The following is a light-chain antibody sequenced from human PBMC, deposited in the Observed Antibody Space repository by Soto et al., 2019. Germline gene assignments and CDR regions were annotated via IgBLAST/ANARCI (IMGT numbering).Light chain of an antibody. CDR2: GAS. CDR3: QQYKSWPPLT. CDR1: QSVGSA. Sequence: EIVMTQSPATLSVSPGETATFSCRASQSVGSALAWYQHKPGQAPRLLIVGASIRATGVPGRFSGGESGTEFTLTISGLQSEDFAVYYCQQYKSWPPLTFGGGTTVEIK. J-gene: IGKJ4*01. V-gene: IGKV3-15*01.